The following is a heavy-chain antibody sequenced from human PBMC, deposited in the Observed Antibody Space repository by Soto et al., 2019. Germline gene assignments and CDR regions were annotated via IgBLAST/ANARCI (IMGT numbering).Heavy chain of an antibody. Sequence: EVQLVESGRALVQPGGSLRLSCAASGFTFSSYWMHWVRQAPGKGLVWVSRINSDGSSTSYADSVKGRFTISRDNAKNTLYLQMNSLRAEDTAVYYCARTSLVVAAATREDYWGKGTLATVSS. V-gene: IGHV3-74*01. CDR2: INSDGSST. D-gene: IGHD2-15*01. CDR1: GFTFSSYW. J-gene: IGHJ4*02. CDR3: ARTSLVVAAATREDY.